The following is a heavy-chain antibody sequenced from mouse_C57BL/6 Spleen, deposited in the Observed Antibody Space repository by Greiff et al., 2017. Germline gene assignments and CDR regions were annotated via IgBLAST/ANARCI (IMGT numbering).Heavy chain of an antibody. CDR2: VYPYNGGT. J-gene: IGHJ3*01. CDR3: ARSTAQATGEVAY. V-gene: IGHV1-36*01. D-gene: IGHD3-2*02. Sequence: EVQLQQSGPVLVKPGPSVKISCKASGFTFTDYYMHWVKQSHGKSLEWIGPVYPYNGGTSYNQKFKGKATLTVDTSSSTAYMELNSQTSEDSAVYYCARSTAQATGEVAYWGQGTLVTVSA. CDR1: GFTFTDYY.